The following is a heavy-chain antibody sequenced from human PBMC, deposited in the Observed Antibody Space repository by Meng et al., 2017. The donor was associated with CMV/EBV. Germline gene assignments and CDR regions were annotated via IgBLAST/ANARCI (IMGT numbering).Heavy chain of an antibody. D-gene: IGHD2-2*01. V-gene: IGHV4-39*07. CDR1: GGSISSSSYY. CDR3: ARGYCSSTSCYYYYGMDV. J-gene: IGHJ6*02. Sequence: GSLRLSCTVSGGSISSSSYYWGWIRQPPGKGLEWIGSIYYSGSTYYNPSLKSRVTISVDRSKNQFSLNLSSVTAADTAVYYCARGYCSSTSCYYYYGMDVWGQGTTVTVSS. CDR2: IYYSGST.